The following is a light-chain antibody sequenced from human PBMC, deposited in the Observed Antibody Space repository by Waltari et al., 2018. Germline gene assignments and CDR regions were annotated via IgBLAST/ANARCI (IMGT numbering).Light chain of an antibody. CDR3: SSYTSSSTYV. J-gene: IGLJ1*01. Sequence: QSALTQPASVSGSPGQSLTISCTGTSSDVGGYNYVSLYQQPPGKAPKRMIYDVSKRPSGVSNRFSGSKSVNTASLTISGLQAEDEADYYCSSYTSSSTYVFGTGTKVTVL. CDR2: DVS. V-gene: IGLV2-14*01. CDR1: SSDVGGYNY.